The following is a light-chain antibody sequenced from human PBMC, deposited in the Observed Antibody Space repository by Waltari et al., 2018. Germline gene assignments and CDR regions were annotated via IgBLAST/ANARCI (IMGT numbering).Light chain of an antibody. CDR2: EVS. CDR3: SSYISSSTLEL. Sequence: QSALTQPASVSGSPGQSITISCTGTSSDVGAYNYVSWYQQHPGKAPKLMIFEVSNRPSGVSNRFSGSKSGNTAALTISGLQAEDEAGYYCSSYISSSTLELFGGGTSLTVL. V-gene: IGLV2-14*01. J-gene: IGLJ2*01. CDR1: SSDVGAYNY.